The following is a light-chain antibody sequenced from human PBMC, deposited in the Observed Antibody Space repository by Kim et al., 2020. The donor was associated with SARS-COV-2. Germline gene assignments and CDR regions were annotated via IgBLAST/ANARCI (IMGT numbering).Light chain of an antibody. Sequence: SVSPGQTASIPCSGDKLGDKYAGWYQQKPGQSPVLVIYQDSKRPSGIPERFSGSNSGNTATLTISGTQAMDEADDYCQAWDSSHVVFGGGNQLTVL. CDR3: QAWDSSHVV. V-gene: IGLV3-1*01. CDR1: KLGDKY. CDR2: QDS. J-gene: IGLJ2*01.